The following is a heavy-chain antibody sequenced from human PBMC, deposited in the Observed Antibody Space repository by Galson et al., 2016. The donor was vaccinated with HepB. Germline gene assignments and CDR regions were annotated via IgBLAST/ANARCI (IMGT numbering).Heavy chain of an antibody. CDR2: ISYDGSNK. J-gene: IGHJ4*02. CDR1: GFTFSSYA. CDR3: ARDRGYSYGYLVSYYFDY. Sequence: SLRLSCAASGFTFSSYAMHWVRQAPGKGLGWVAVISYDGSNKYYADSVKGRFTISRDNSKNTLYLQMNSLRAEDTAVYYCARDRGYSYGYLVSYYFDYWGQGTLVTVSS. V-gene: IGHV3-30-3*01. D-gene: IGHD5-18*01.